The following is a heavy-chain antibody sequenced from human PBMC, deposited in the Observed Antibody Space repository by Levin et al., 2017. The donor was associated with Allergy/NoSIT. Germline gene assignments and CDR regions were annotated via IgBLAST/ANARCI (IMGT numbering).Heavy chain of an antibody. Sequence: PSETLSLTCTVSGASIKSGGYYWSWIRQPAGKGLEWIGRIDASGSTNYNPSLNSRVTISVDMSKNQFSLSLSSVTAADTAVYYCASQSSSWYSDFDYWGQGTLVTVSS. D-gene: IGHD2-15*01. V-gene: IGHV4-61*02. J-gene: IGHJ4*02. CDR3: ASQSSSWYSDFDY. CDR2: IDASGST. CDR1: GASIKSGGYY.